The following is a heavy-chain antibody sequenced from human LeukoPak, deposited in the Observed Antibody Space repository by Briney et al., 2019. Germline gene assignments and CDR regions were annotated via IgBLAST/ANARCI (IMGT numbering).Heavy chain of an antibody. CDR2: INPTGGST. CDR1: GYTFTSYY. V-gene: IGHV1-46*01. Sequence: GASVKVSCKASGYTFTSYYMHWVRQAPGQGLEWMGLINPTGGSTGYAQKFQGRVTTTRDMSTSTDYMELSSLRSEDTAIYYCARDNSVGDNAWWFDPWGQGTLVTVSS. CDR3: ARDNSVGDNAWWFDP. J-gene: IGHJ5*02. D-gene: IGHD1-26*01.